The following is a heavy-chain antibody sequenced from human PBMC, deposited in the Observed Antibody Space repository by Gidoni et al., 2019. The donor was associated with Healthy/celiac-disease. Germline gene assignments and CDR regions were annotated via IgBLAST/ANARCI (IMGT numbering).Heavy chain of an antibody. CDR1: GYPFTSYY. Sequence: QVQLVQSGAEVTKPGSSVKVSCTASGYPFTSYYMHWVRQAPGQGLEWMGIINPSGGSTSYAQKFQGRVTMTRDTSTSTVYMELSSLRSEDTAVYYCARASYDSRGGDYWGQGTLVTVSS. D-gene: IGHD3-22*01. CDR3: ARASYDSRGGDY. J-gene: IGHJ4*02. CDR2: INPSGGST. V-gene: IGHV1-46*01.